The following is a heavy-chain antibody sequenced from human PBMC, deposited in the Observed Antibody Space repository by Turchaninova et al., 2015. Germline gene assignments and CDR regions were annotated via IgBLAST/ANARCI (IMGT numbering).Heavy chain of an antibody. CDR2: IHPTGTT. J-gene: IGHJ6*02. CDR3: ARVPTGGGNSYGGAMDV. Sequence: QVPLQESGPGLVKPSAHPSATPSRAWAGSGVCMSTCELWNCVPQPPWKGLEWIVEIHPTGTTNYNPSLESRVTISVDESKNHFSLQLTSVTAADTAVYYCARVPTGGGNSYGGAMDVWGQGNTVTVSS. D-gene: IGHD5-18*01. V-gene: IGHV4-4*02. CDR1: GVCMSTCEL.